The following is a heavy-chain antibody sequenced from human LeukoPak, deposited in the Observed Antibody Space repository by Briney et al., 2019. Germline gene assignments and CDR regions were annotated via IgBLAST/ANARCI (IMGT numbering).Heavy chain of an antibody. D-gene: IGHD3-22*01. CDR3: ARDQFYYDSSGYLGGDY. Sequence: GGSLRLSCAASGFTFSSYSMNWVRQAPGKGLEWVSSISSSSSYIYYADSVKGRFTISRDNAKNSLYLQMNSLRAEDTAVYYCARDQFYYDSSGYLGGDYWGQGTLVTVSS. V-gene: IGHV3-21*01. CDR1: GFTFSSYS. CDR2: ISSSSSYI. J-gene: IGHJ4*02.